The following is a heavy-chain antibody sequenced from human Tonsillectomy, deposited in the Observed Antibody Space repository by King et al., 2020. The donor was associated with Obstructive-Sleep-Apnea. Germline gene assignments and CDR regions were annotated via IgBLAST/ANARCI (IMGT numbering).Heavy chain of an antibody. V-gene: IGHV2-26*01. CDR3: ARIHQTYYYDSSEGAFDI. CDR1: GFSLSNARMG. Sequence: FTLKESGPVLVKPTETLTLTCTVSGFSLSNARMGVSWIRPPPGKALEWLAHIFSNDEKSYSTSLKSRLTISKDTSKSQVVLTMTNMDPVDTATYYCARIHQTYYYDSSEGAFDIWGQGKMVTVSS. J-gene: IGHJ3*02. CDR2: IFSNDEK. D-gene: IGHD3-22*01.